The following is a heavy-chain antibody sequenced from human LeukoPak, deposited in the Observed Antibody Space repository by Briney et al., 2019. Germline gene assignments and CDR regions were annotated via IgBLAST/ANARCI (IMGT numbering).Heavy chain of an antibody. CDR2: IIPIFGTA. CDR3: ARDRCSGGSCYPPRFDY. J-gene: IGHJ4*02. Sequence: SVKVSCKASGGTFSSYAISWVRQAPGQGLEWMGGIIPIFGTANYAQKFQGRVTITADESTSTAYMELSSLRSEDTAVYYCARDRCSGGSCYPPRFDYWGQGTLVTVSS. V-gene: IGHV1-69*13. CDR1: GGTFSSYA. D-gene: IGHD2-15*01.